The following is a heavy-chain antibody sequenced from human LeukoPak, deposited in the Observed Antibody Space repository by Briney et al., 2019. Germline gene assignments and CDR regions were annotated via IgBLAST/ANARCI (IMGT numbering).Heavy chain of an antibody. V-gene: IGHV3-30-3*01. Sequence: GGSLRLSCAASGFTFSSYAMHWVRQAPGKGLEWVAVISYDGSNKYYADSVKGRFTISRDNSKNTLYLQMNSLRAEDTAVYYCARDTDYGDYDYYGMDVWGQGTTVTVSS. D-gene: IGHD4-17*01. CDR2: ISYDGSNK. CDR3: ARDTDYGDYDYYGMDV. J-gene: IGHJ6*02. CDR1: GFTFSSYA.